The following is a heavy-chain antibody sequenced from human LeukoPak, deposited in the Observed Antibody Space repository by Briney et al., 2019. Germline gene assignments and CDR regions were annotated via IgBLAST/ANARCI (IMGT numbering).Heavy chain of an antibody. Sequence: SETLSLTCAVYGGSFSGYYWSWIRQPPGKGLEWIGEINHSGSTNYNPSLKSRVTISVDTSKNQFSLKLSSVTAADTAVYYCARRARIRGNKVKVDWFDPWGQGTLVTVSS. CDR3: ARRARIRGNKVKVDWFDP. D-gene: IGHD1/OR15-1a*01. CDR2: INHSGST. J-gene: IGHJ5*02. V-gene: IGHV4-34*01. CDR1: GGSFSGYY.